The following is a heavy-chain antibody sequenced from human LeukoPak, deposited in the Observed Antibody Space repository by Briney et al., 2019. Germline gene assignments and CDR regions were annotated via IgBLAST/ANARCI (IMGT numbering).Heavy chain of an antibody. CDR2: ISGSGGST. CDR1: GFTFSSYN. V-gene: IGHV3-23*01. CDR3: AKLPLPVFWYFDL. Sequence: GGSLRLSCAASGFTFSSYNVNWVRQAPGKGLEWVSAISGSGGSTYYADSVKGRFTISRDNSKNTLFLQMNSLRAEDTAVYYCAKLPLPVFWYFDLWGRGTLVTVSS. J-gene: IGHJ2*01.